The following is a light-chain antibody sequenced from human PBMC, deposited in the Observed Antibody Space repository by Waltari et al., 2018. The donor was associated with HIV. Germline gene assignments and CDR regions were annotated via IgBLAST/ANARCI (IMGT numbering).Light chain of an antibody. CDR1: SSDVGCFNS. Sequence: QSALTQPASVSGSPGQSVTISCTGTSSDVGCFNSVSWYQLHPGKAPKLMIYAVSNRPSGVSNRFSDSKSDNTASLTISGLQAEDEADYYCSSYTSTSTVYVFGTGTEVTVL. CDR3: SSYTSTSTVYV. V-gene: IGLV2-14*03. J-gene: IGLJ1*01. CDR2: AVS.